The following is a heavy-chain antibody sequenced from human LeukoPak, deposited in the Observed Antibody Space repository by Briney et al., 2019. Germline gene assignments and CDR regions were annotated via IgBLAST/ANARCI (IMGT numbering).Heavy chain of an antibody. V-gene: IGHV4-38-2*02. CDR1: GYSISSGYY. D-gene: IGHD5-12*01. Sequence: SEALSLTCTVSGYSISSGYYWGWIRQPPGKGLEWIGSIYYSGSTYYNPSLKSRVTISVDTSKNQFSLKLSSVTAADTAVYYCARDGYSGNDGLWGQGTLVTVSS. CDR2: IYYSGST. J-gene: IGHJ4*02. CDR3: ARDGYSGNDGL.